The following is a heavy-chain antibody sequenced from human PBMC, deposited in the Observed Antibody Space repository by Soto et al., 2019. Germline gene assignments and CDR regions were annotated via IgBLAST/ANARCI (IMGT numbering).Heavy chain of an antibody. CDR2: IKSKTDGGTT. D-gene: IGHD3-3*01. V-gene: IGHV3-15*07. CDR1: GYSFTSYW. CDR3: TTDRPYYDFWSGYTNYYYGMDV. Sequence: PGESLKISCKGSGYSFTSYWMNWVRQAPGKGLEWVGRIKSKTDGGTTDYAAPVKGRFTISRDDSKNTLYLQMNSLKTEDTAVYYCTTDRPYYDFWSGYTNYYYGMDVWGQGTTVTVSS. J-gene: IGHJ6*02.